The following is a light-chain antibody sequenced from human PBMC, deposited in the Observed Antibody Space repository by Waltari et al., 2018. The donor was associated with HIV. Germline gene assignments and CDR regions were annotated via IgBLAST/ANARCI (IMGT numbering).Light chain of an antibody. V-gene: IGLV1-47*01. Sequence: QSVLTQPPSASGTPGQRVTISCSGSSPNIGRNYVYWYQQLPGTAPKLLIYRNNQRPSGVPDRFSGSKSGTSASLAISGLRSEDDADYYCAAWNDSLSGYVFGTGTKVTV. J-gene: IGLJ1*01. CDR2: RNN. CDR3: AAWNDSLSGYV. CDR1: SPNIGRNY.